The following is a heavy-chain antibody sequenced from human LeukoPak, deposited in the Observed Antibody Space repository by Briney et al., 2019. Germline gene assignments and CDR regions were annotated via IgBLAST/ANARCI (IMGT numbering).Heavy chain of an antibody. D-gene: IGHD3-22*01. CDR3: ARAYYDLPIDY. CDR1: GGSINSNNYY. J-gene: IGHJ4*02. Sequence: SETLSLTCSVSGGSINSNNYYWSWIRQHPGKGLEWIGYIYYSGSTYYNPSLKSRVTISVDTSKNQFSLKLSSVTAADTAVYYCARAYYDLPIDYWGQGTLVTVSS. CDR2: IYYSGST. V-gene: IGHV4-30-4*08.